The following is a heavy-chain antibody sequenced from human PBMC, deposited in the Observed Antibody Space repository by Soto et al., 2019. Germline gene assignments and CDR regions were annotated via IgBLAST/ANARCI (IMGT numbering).Heavy chain of an antibody. CDR2: IIPIPGTA. CDR1: GGTFGSYA. J-gene: IGHJ6*02. V-gene: IGHV1-69*01. D-gene: IGHD2-2*01. Sequence: QVQLVQSGAEVKKPGSSVKVSCKASGGTFGSYAISWVRQAPGQGLEWMGGIIPIPGTANYAQKVQGRVTIAADESTSTAYMELSSLRSEDTAVYYCARSQGSSTSLEIYYYCYYGMDVWGQGTTVTVSS. CDR3: ARSQGSSTSLEIYYYCYYGMDV.